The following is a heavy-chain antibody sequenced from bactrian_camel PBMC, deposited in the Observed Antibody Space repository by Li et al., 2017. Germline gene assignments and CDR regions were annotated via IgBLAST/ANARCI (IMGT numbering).Heavy chain of an antibody. CDR2: VIAGSGSP. D-gene: IGHD2*01. CDR1: GYTYSGHC. J-gene: IGHJ4*01. CDR3: AAAFLLPNVVARLDAATFLY. Sequence: HVQLVESGGGSVQAGGSLRLSCAFSGYTYSGHCMGWFRQAPGKEREGVAVIAGSGSPGYADSVKGRFTISKDNAKNTLYLQMNSLKPEDTAVYYCAAAFLLPNVVARLDAATFLYWGQGTQVTVS. V-gene: IGHV3S26*01.